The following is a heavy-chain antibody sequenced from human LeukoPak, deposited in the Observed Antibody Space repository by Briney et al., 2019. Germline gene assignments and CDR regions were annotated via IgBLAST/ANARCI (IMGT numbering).Heavy chain of an antibody. D-gene: IGHD1-1*01. CDR2: ISHRGTT. Sequence: PSETLSLTCAVSGYSVSAGYYWGWIRQSPGKGLEWIGRISHRGTTYHNPSLKSRIIISLDTSKNQFSLSLTSVTAADTATYYCTREQAGTIVDDCGQGPLVTVSS. J-gene: IGHJ4*02. V-gene: IGHV4-38-2*02. CDR1: GYSVSAGYY. CDR3: TREQAGTIVDD.